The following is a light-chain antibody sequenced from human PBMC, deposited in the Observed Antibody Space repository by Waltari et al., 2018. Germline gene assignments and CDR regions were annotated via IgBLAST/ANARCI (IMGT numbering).Light chain of an antibody. V-gene: IGLV3-19*01. CDR1: SLRSYY. CDR2: DKD. Sequence: SSELTQDPAVSVAMGQTVRITCQGDSLRSYYASWYQQRPGHAPILVIYDKDNRPSGVPDRFSGSSSHNTASLTITGAQAEDEASYYCHSRDASGVGGSFGGGTKLTVL. J-gene: IGLJ2*01. CDR3: HSRDASGVGGS.